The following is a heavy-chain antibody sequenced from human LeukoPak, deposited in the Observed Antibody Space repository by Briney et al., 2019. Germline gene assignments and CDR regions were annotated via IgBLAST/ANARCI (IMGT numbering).Heavy chain of an antibody. CDR1: GFTFSNYG. D-gene: IGHD6-13*01. CDR3: AGYSRAGLFDY. CDR2: ISGSGGST. Sequence: GKSLRLSCAAGGFTFSNYGMQWVRQAPGKGLEWVSAISGSGGSTYYADSVKGRFTISRDNSKNTLYLQMNSLRAEDTAVYYCAGYSRAGLFDYWGQGTLVTVSS. J-gene: IGHJ4*02. V-gene: IGHV3-23*01.